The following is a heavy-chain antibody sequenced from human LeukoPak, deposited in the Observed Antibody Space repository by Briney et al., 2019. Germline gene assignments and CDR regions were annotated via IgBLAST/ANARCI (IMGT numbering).Heavy chain of an antibody. CDR2: ISGSGSYI. J-gene: IGHJ6*02. V-gene: IGHV3-21*01. CDR3: ARDSHYHMDL. CDR1: GITFSAYT. Sequence: GGSLRLSCEASGITFSAYTMNWVRQAPGKGLEWVSSISGSGSYIFYADSVKGRFTISRDNGKNTLYLQMNSLRAEDTAVYYCARDSHYHMDLWGQGTTVTVSS.